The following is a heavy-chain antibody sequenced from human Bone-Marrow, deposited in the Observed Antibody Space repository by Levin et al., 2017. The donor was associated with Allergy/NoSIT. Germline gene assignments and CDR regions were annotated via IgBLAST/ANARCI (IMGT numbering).Heavy chain of an antibody. Sequence: GGSLRLSCNTSGYTFNNYYMHWVRQAPGQGLEWMGIINPNGGKTFYAQKFQGRITLTRDTSTSTVYMQLDSLRSEDTAVYYCARDLAEEEVAYWGQGTLVTVSS. CDR3: ARDLAEEEVAY. D-gene: IGHD2-15*01. CDR1: GYTFNNYY. CDR2: INPNGGKT. J-gene: IGHJ4*02. V-gene: IGHV1-46*02.